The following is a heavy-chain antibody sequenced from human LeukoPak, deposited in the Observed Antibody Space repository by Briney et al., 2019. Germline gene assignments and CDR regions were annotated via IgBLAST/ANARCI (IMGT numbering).Heavy chain of an antibody. V-gene: IGHV4-59*01. CDR3: ARVSLSSGVPFDY. J-gene: IGHJ4*02. D-gene: IGHD3-10*01. Sequence: SETLSLTCTVSGGSISSYYWSWIRQPPGKGLEWIGYIYYSGSTNYNPSLKSRVTISVDTSKNQFSLRLSSVTAADTAVCYCARVSLSSGVPFDYWGQGTLVTVSS. CDR1: GGSISSYY. CDR2: IYYSGST.